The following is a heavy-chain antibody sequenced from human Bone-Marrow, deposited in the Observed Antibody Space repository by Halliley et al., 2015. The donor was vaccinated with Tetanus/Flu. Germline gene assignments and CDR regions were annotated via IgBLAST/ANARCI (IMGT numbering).Heavy chain of an antibody. J-gene: IGHJ4*02. CDR1: HFTFSSYA. V-gene: IGHV3-23*01. CDR3: AKDPSYDPDLDY. CDR2: ISISGGDT. D-gene: IGHD5-12*01. Sequence: SLRLSCVASHFTFSSYAMSWVRLAPGKGLDWVSGISISGGDTYYADSVKGRFTISRDNSKNTLYLQMKSLRAEDTALYYCAKDPSYDPDLDYWGQGTLVTVSS.